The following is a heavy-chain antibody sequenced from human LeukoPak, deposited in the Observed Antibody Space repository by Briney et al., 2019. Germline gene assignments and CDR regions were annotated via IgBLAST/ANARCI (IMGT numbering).Heavy chain of an antibody. Sequence: GSLRLSCAASGFTFSSYWMSWVRQAPGKGLEWVANIKQDGSEKYYVDSVKGRFTISRDNAKNSLYLQMNSLRAEDTAVYYCAREELSGYSGYDLGVCDYWGQGTLVTVSS. J-gene: IGHJ4*02. CDR2: IKQDGSEK. V-gene: IGHV3-7*01. D-gene: IGHD5-12*01. CDR1: GFTFSSYW. CDR3: AREELSGYSGYDLGVCDY.